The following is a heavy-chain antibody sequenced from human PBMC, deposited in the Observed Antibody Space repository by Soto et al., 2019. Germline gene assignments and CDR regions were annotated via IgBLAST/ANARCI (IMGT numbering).Heavy chain of an antibody. J-gene: IGHJ5*01. D-gene: IGHD3-3*01. CDR3: ARVGRFLKWLNSNGWFDS. Sequence: NPSETLSLTCTVSGGSISSGDHYWSWIRQPPGKGLEWIGYIYYSGSTYYNPSLKSRLTISVDTSKNQFSLWLRSVTAADTAVYYCARVGRFLKWLNSNGWFDSWGQGALVTVSS. CDR2: IYYSGST. V-gene: IGHV4-30-4*01. CDR1: GGSISSGDHY.